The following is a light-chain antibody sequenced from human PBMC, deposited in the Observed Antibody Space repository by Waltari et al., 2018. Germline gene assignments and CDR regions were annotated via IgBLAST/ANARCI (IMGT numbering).Light chain of an antibody. CDR2: GAS. Sequence: EIVLTQSPGTLSFSPGESATLPCRASQSVTSSHLAWYQQKPGQAPRPLIYGASSRATAIPDRFSGSGSGTDFTLTISRLEAEDFAVYYCQQYGSSPRTFGQGTKVEIK. CDR3: QQYGSSPRT. V-gene: IGKV3-20*01. CDR1: QSVTSSH. J-gene: IGKJ1*01.